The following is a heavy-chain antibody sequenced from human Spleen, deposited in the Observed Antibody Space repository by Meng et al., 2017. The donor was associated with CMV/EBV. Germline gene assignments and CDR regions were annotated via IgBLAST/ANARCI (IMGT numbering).Heavy chain of an antibody. Sequence: GGSLRLSCAASGFTFSSYGMHWVRQAPGKGLECVSAISGDGGTTDYADSVKGRFTVSRDNSKNTLYLQMGSLRAEDTAVYYCARGYYDSSGYFYKWFDPWGQGTLVTVSS. CDR3: ARGYYDSSGYFYKWFDP. J-gene: IGHJ5*02. V-gene: IGHV3-64*02. D-gene: IGHD3-22*01. CDR1: GFTFSSYG. CDR2: ISGDGGTT.